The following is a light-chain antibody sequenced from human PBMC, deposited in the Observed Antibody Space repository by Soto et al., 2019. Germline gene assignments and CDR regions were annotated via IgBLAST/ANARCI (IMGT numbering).Light chain of an antibody. Sequence: QSVLSHPGSVSGSPGQSYTISCTGNSSDVGGYNYVSWYQQHPGKAPKFMIYDVSNRPSGVSNRFSGSKSGNTASLTISGLQAEDEADYYCSSYTTSNTRQIVFGTGTKVTVL. V-gene: IGLV2-14*01. CDR1: SSDVGGYNY. CDR3: SSYTTSNTRQIV. CDR2: DVS. J-gene: IGLJ1*01.